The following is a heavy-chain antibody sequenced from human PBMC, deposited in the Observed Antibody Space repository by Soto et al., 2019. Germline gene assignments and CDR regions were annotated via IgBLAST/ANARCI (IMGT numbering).Heavy chain of an antibody. D-gene: IGHD3-3*01. J-gene: IGHJ3*02. Sequence: PGGSLRLSCAASGFTFSSYAMSWVRQAPGKGLEWVSAISGSGGSTYYADSVKGRFTISRDNSKNTLYLQMNSLRAEDTAVYYCAKDWMGFTIFGVVNAFDIWGQGTMVTVSS. V-gene: IGHV3-23*01. CDR2: ISGSGGST. CDR1: GFTFSSYA. CDR3: AKDWMGFTIFGVVNAFDI.